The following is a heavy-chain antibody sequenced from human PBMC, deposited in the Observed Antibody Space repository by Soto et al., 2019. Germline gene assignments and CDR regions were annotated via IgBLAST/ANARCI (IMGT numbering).Heavy chain of an antibody. J-gene: IGHJ4*02. D-gene: IGHD5-18*01. CDR1: GGSVTSDEDY. CDR2: ISNSGST. CDR3: ATESGSTYGYFDH. V-gene: IGHV4-30-4*01. Sequence: SETLSLTCTVSGGSVTSDEDYWTWIRQSPGKGLEWIGYISNSGSTGYNPSLKTRLSMSVDRSKNQFTLRLTSLTAADTAVYFCATESGSTYGYFDHWGQGTQVTVS.